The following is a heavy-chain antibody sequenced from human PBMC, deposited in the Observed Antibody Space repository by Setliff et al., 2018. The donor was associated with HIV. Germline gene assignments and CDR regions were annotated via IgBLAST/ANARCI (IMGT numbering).Heavy chain of an antibody. J-gene: IGHJ5*02. CDR1: GVSISSSDYY. V-gene: IGHV4-39*01. D-gene: IGHD2-21*01. CDR3: ARVPVAGANWFDP. CDR2: VSQSGST. Sequence: PSETLSLTCTVSGVSISSSDYYWGWIRQPPGKGLEWIGSVSQSGSTYYNPSLKSRITISVDRSKNLFSLKLISVTAADQGVYYCARVPVAGANWFDPWGLGTLVTVSS.